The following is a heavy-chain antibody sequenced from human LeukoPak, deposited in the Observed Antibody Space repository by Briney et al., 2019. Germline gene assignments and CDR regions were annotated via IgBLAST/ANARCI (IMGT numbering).Heavy chain of an antibody. Sequence: SETLSLTCTVSGGPVNSYNWNWIRQPPGKGLEWIGYISETGSPKYNSSLENRVTLSLDTSKNLFSLNLRSATVADTAVYYCARQDALGKYPPPYYMDVWGRGTTVIVS. V-gene: IGHV4-59*08. CDR1: GGPVNSYN. J-gene: IGHJ6*03. CDR2: ISETGSP. D-gene: IGHD3-16*01. CDR3: ARQDALGKYPPPYYMDV.